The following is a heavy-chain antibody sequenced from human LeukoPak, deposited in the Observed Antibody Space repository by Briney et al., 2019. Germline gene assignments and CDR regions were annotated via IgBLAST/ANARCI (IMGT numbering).Heavy chain of an antibody. V-gene: IGHV4-39*01. CDR2: IYYSGST. Sequence: PSETLPLTCTVSGGSISSSSYYCGWIRQPPGKGLEWIGSIYYSGSTYYIPSLKSRVTISVDTSKNQFSLKLSSVTAADTAVYYCARMGQDYYDSSGYYGYWGQGTLVTVSS. CDR1: GGSISSSSYY. J-gene: IGHJ4*02. CDR3: ARMGQDYYDSSGYYGY. D-gene: IGHD3-22*01.